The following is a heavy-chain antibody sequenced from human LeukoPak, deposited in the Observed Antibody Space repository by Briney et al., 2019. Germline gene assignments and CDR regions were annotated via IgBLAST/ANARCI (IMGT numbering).Heavy chain of an antibody. D-gene: IGHD2-15*01. J-gene: IGHJ4*02. CDR3: ARPYCSGGSCYHFSYYFDY. Sequence: PGGSLRLSCAASGFTFSNYDIHWVRQATGKGLEWVSAVDTAGDTYYADSVKGRFTISRDNAKNSLYLQMNSLRAEDTAAYYCARPYCSGGSCYHFSYYFDYWGQGTLVTVSS. CDR1: GFTFSNYD. V-gene: IGHV3-13*01. CDR2: VDTAGDT.